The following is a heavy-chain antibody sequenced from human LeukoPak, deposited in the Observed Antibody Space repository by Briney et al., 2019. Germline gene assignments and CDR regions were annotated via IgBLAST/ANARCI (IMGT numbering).Heavy chain of an antibody. Sequence: GGSLRLSCAASGFTFSSYSMNWVRQAPGKGLEWVSYISSSSSTIYYADSVKGRFTISRDNAKNSLYLQMNSLRAEDTAVYYCARDPNYADYYYYMDVWGKGTTVTVPS. CDR3: ARDPNYADYYYYMDV. CDR1: GFTFSSYS. CDR2: ISSSSSTI. D-gene: IGHD1-7*01. V-gene: IGHV3-48*01. J-gene: IGHJ6*03.